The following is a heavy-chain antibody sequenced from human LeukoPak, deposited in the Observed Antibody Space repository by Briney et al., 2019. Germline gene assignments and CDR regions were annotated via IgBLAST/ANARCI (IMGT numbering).Heavy chain of an antibody. CDR2: ISSSSSYI. Sequence: PGGSLRLSCAASGFTFSSYSMNWVRQAPGKGLEWVSSISSSSSYIYYADSVKGRFTISRDNAKNSLYLQMNRLRAEDTAVYYCARENNWNDVGLDYWGQGTLVTVSS. CDR3: ARENNWNDVGLDY. J-gene: IGHJ4*02. V-gene: IGHV3-21*01. D-gene: IGHD1-20*01. CDR1: GFTFSSYS.